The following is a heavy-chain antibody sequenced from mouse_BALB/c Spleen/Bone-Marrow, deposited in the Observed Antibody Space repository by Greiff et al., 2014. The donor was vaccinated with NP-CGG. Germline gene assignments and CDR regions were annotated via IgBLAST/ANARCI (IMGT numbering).Heavy chain of an antibody. CDR3: ARYYYGSSYFDY. J-gene: IGHJ2*01. Sequence: EVQRVESGAELVKPGASVKLSCTVSGFNIKDTYMHWVKQRPEQGLEWIGRIDPANGNTKYDPKFQGKATITADTSSNTAYLQLSSLTSEDTAVYYCARYYYGSSYFDYWGQGTTLTVSS. CDR1: GFNIKDTY. D-gene: IGHD1-1*01. CDR2: IDPANGNT. V-gene: IGHV14-3*02.